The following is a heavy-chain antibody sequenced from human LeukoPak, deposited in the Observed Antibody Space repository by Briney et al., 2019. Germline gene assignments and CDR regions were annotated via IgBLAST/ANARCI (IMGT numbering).Heavy chain of an antibody. CDR3: ARVRSGPYYYNYMDV. D-gene: IGHD3-3*01. V-gene: IGHV3-48*03. CDR2: ISSSGSTI. Sequence: GGSLRLSCAASGFTFSSYEVNWVRQAPGKGLEWVSYISSSGSTIYYADSVKGRFPISRDNAKNSLYLQMNSLRAEDTAVYYCARVRSGPYYYNYMDVWGKGTTVTVSS. CDR1: GFTFSSYE. J-gene: IGHJ6*03.